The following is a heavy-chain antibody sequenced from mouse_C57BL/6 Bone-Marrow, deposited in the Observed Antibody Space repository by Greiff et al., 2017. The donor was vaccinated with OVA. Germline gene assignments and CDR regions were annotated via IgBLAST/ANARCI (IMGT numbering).Heavy chain of an antibody. V-gene: IGHV7-3*01. D-gene: IGHD4-1*02. CDR1: GFTFTDYY. Sequence: EVKVVESGGGLVQPGGSLSLSCAASGFTFTDYYMSWVRQPPGKALEWLGFIRNKANGYTTEYSASVKGRFTISRDNSQSILYLQMNALRAEDSATYYCARYNWDGVYFDDWGQGTTLTVSS. J-gene: IGHJ2*01. CDR2: IRNKANGYTT. CDR3: ARYNWDGVYFDD.